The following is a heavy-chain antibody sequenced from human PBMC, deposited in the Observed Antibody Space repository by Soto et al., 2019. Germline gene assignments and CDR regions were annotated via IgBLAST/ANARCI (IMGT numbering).Heavy chain of an antibody. D-gene: IGHD6-6*01. CDR2: ISYDGSNK. CDR3: AILRYSSSSLAYDYCYGMDV. Sequence: GGSLRLSCAASGFTFSSYAMHWVRQAPGKGLEWVAVISYDGSNKYYADSVKGRFTISRDNSKNTLYLQMNSLRAEDTAVYYCAILRYSSSSLAYDYCYGMDVWGQGTTVTVSS. CDR1: GFTFSSYA. J-gene: IGHJ6*02. V-gene: IGHV3-30-3*01.